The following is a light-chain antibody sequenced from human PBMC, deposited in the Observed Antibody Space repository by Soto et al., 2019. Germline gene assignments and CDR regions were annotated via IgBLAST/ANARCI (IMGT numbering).Light chain of an antibody. V-gene: IGKV3-15*01. CDR3: QQYNNWLLLT. Sequence: EIIVTQSPATLSVSPGERATLSCRASQSVNTNLAWYQQKPGQAPRLLIYGASTRATGIPARFGGSGYGTEFTLTNSSLQSEDFAIYYCQQYNNWLLLTFGGGTKVEIK. J-gene: IGKJ4*01. CDR2: GAS. CDR1: QSVNTN.